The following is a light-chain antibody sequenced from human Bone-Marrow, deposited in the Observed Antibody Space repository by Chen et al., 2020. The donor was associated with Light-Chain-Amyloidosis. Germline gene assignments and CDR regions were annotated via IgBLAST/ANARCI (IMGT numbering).Light chain of an antibody. CDR3: QVWDRSSDRPV. V-gene: IGLV3-21*02. Sequence: SYVLTQPSSVSVAPRQTATIACGGNNIGATSVHWYQQTPGQAPLLVVYDDSDRPSGIPERLSGSNSGNKDTLTISRVEAGDEADYYCQVWDRSSDRPVFGGGTKLTVL. CDR2: DDS. CDR1: NIGATS. J-gene: IGLJ3*02.